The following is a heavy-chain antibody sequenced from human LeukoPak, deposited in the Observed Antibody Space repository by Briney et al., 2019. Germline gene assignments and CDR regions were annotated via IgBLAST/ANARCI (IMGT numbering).Heavy chain of an antibody. CDR2: INPKSGGT. CDR1: GYTFTAFY. Sequence: ASVKASCKASGYTFTAFYIHWVRQAPGQGLEWMGWINPKSGGTNSAQEFQGRVTMTRDTSINTAYMELSRLRSDDTAIFYCSIAVAPGRGGMEVWGQGTTVTVSS. V-gene: IGHV1-2*02. CDR3: SIAVAPGRGGMEV. D-gene: IGHD2-21*01. J-gene: IGHJ6*02.